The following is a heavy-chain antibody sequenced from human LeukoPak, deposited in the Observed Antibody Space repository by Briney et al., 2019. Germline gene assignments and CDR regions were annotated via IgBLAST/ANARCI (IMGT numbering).Heavy chain of an antibody. CDR2: IYTSGST. CDR1: GGSFSGYY. J-gene: IGHJ3*02. V-gene: IGHV4-4*09. Sequence: SETLSLTCAVYGGSFSGYYWSWIRQPPGKGLEWIGYIYTSGSTNYNPSLKSRVTISVDTSKNQFSLKLSSVTAADTAVYYCARHHEGSSADAFDIWGQGTMVTVSS. CDR3: ARHHEGSSADAFDI. D-gene: IGHD3-3*01.